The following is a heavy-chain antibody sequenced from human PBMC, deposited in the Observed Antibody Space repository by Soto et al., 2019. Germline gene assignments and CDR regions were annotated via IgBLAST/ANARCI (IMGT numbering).Heavy chain of an antibody. J-gene: IGHJ6*02. CDR1: GDSVSSNSAA. Sequence: SQTLSLTCAISGDSVSSNSAAWNWIRQSPSRGLEWLGRTYYRSKWYNDYAVSVKSRMTINPDTSKNQFSLQLNSVTPEDTAVYYCARDHKPGIAAAGPRYYGMDVWGQGTTVTVSS. V-gene: IGHV6-1*01. CDR3: ARDHKPGIAAAGPRYYGMDV. CDR2: TYYRSKWYN. D-gene: IGHD6-13*01.